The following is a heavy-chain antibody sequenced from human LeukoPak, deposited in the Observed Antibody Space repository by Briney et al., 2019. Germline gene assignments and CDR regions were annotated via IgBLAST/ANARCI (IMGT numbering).Heavy chain of an antibody. J-gene: IGHJ4*02. D-gene: IGHD2/OR15-2a*01. CDR3: ARIRSGALIYFDY. V-gene: IGHV3-23*01. CDR1: GFTFSSYG. CDR2: ISGSGGST. Sequence: GGTLRLSCAASGFTFSSYGMSWVRQAPGKGLEWVSAISGSGGSTYYADSVKGRFTISRDNSKNTLYLQMNSLRAEDTAVYYCARIRSGALIYFDYWGQGTLVTVSS.